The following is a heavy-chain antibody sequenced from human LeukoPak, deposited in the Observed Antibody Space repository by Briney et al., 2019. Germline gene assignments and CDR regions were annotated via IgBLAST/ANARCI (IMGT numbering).Heavy chain of an antibody. Sequence: GGSLRLSCAASGLTFSSYAMIWVRQAPGKGLEWVSSIGSSGGRTYYADSVKGRFTISRDNSKDTLYLQMNSLRAEDTAVYYCARPVAAVGTDSWGQGTLVTVSS. CDR2: IGSSGGRT. CDR3: ARPVAAVGTDS. D-gene: IGHD6-13*01. CDR1: GLTFSSYA. V-gene: IGHV3-23*01. J-gene: IGHJ4*02.